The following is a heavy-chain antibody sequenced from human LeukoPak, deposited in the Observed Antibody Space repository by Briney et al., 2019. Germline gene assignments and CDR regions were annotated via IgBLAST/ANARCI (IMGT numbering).Heavy chain of an antibody. CDR1: ADSISSYY. V-gene: IGHV4-4*07. CDR2: IYTSGSN. Sequence: SETLSLTCIVSADSISSYYWSWIRQPAGKELESLGRIYTSGSNDYNASLKSRLSMSVDTSKSQFSLNLRSVTAADTAVYYCARGPGGTTQEAFDAWGRGTLVTVSS. CDR3: ARGPGGTTQEAFDA. D-gene: IGHD1-1*01. J-gene: IGHJ5*02.